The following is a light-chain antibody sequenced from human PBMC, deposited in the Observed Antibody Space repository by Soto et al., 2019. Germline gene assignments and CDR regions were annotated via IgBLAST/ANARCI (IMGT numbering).Light chain of an antibody. CDR1: QDVSSY. J-gene: IGKJ2*01. Sequence: IQMTQSPSSLSATVGDRVTITCRASQDVSSYLVWYQHKPGKAPELLIYSASTLQSGVPLRFSGSVSGTEFTLTINGLQPEDFATYYCQQLSYYPRTFGQGTKLEIK. CDR3: QQLSYYPRT. CDR2: SAS. V-gene: IGKV1-9*01.